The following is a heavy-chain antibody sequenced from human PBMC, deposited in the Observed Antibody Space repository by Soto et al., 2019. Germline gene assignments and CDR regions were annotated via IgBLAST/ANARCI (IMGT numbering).Heavy chain of an antibody. V-gene: IGHV4-59*12. CDR1: GGSISSYY. D-gene: IGHD6-19*01. CDR3: ARDVYSSGWYEGFGFDP. J-gene: IGHJ5*02. Sequence: PSETLSLTCTVSGGSISSYYWSWIRQPPGKGLEWIGYIYYSGSTNYNPSLKSRVTISVDTSKNQFSLKLSSVTAADTAVYYCARDVYSSGWYEGFGFDPWGQGTLVTVSS. CDR2: IYYSGST.